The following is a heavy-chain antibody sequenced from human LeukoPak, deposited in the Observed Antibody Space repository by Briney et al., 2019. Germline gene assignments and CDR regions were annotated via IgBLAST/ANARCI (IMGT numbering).Heavy chain of an antibody. V-gene: IGHV3-23*01. D-gene: IGHD3-10*01. CDR2: ISGGGGTT. CDR1: GFTFRNYA. J-gene: IGHJ4*02. Sequence: GGSLRLSCAASGFTFRNYAMNWVRQAPGKGLEWVSAISGGGGTTDYADSVRGRFTISRDKSKNTLYLQMNSLRAEDTAVYYCAKEPTYYSGSGSYSHFDYWGQGTLVTVSS. CDR3: AKEPTYYSGSGSYSHFDY.